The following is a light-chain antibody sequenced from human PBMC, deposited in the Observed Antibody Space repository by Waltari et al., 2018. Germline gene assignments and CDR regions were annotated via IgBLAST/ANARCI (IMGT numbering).Light chain of an antibody. Sequence: DIQMTQSPSTLSASVGDRVIITCRASQSINTWLAWYQQKPGKAPKLLIYDVSSLESGVPSRFSGSGSETEFTLTISCLQSEDFATYYCQQYYSYPPSFGQGTKVEIK. CDR1: QSINTW. J-gene: IGKJ1*01. CDR3: QQYYSYPPS. V-gene: IGKV1-5*01. CDR2: DVS.